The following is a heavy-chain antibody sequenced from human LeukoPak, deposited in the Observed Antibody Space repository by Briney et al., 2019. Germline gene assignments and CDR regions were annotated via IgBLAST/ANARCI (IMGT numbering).Heavy chain of an antibody. CDR1: GFTFSSYW. V-gene: IGHV3-74*01. CDR3: AKDDNWRGSYNYYYMDV. CDR2: INTDGSTT. D-gene: IGHD3-3*01. J-gene: IGHJ6*03. Sequence: GGSLRLSCAASGFTFSSYWMHWVRQAPGKGLVWVSRINTDGSTTSYADSVKGRFTISRDNSRDTLYLQMNSLRAEDTAVYYCAKDDNWRGSYNYYYMDVWGKGTSVTVSS.